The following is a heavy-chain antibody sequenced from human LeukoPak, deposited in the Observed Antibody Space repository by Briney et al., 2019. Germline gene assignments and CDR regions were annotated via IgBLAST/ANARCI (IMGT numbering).Heavy chain of an antibody. V-gene: IGHV3-30-3*01. CDR3: ARVGYYSSGPFSYFDY. Sequence: GGSLRLSCAASGFTFSRYAMHWVRQAPGKGLEWVAVISYDGSNEYYAESVKGRFTIYRDSSENTLYLEMNSLRVEDTAVYYCARVGYYSSGPFSYFDYWGQGTLVTVSS. J-gene: IGHJ4*02. CDR2: ISYDGSNE. D-gene: IGHD3-10*01. CDR1: GFTFSRYA.